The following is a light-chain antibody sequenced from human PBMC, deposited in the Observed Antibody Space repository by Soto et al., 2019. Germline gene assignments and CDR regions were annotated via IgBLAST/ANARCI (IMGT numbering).Light chain of an antibody. J-gene: IGKJ1*01. V-gene: IGKV3D-15*01. CDR1: QSAGSS. CDR2: DVS. Sequence: EVVLTQSPATLSVSPGERATLSCRASQSAGSSLGWYQQKPGQPPSLLIYDVSSRATGIPARFSGSGSGTEFTLTISGLQSEDFAVYYCQQYNNWPWTFGQGTKVDI. CDR3: QQYNNWPWT.